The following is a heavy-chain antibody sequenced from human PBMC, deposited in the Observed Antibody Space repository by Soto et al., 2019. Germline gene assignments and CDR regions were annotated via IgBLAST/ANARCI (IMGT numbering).Heavy chain of an antibody. CDR1: GWSFSGYY. V-gene: IGHV4-34*01. Sequence: QVQLQQWGAGLLKPSETLSLTCAGYGWSFSGYYWSWIRQPPGKGLEWIGEINKSGSTNYNPSLKSRVTISVDTSKNQFSLKLSSVTAADTAVYYCARTYSSSWAPFDHWGQGTLVTVSS. D-gene: IGHD6-13*01. CDR3: ARTYSSSWAPFDH. CDR2: INKSGST. J-gene: IGHJ4*02.